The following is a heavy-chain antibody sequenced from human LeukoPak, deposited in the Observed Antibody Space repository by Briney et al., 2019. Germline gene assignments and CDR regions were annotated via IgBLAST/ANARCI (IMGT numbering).Heavy chain of an antibody. J-gene: IGHJ4*02. V-gene: IGHV3-74*01. CDR1: GFTFSSYW. D-gene: IGHD3-3*01. Sequence: RRSLRLSCAASGFTFSSYWMHWVRHAPGKGLGWVSRINTDGSSTTYADSVKGRFTISRDNAKNTLYLQMNSLRAEDTAVYYCARGPLGDFWSGEIDYWGQGTLVTVSS. CDR2: INTDGSST. CDR3: ARGPLGDFWSGEIDY.